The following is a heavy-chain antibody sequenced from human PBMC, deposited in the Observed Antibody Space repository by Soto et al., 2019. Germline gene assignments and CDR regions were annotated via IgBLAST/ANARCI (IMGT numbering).Heavy chain of an antibody. Sequence: ESGGGVVQPGRSLRLSCAASGFTFSNYVMNWVRQAPGKGLEWVAVIWYDGSKKYYTDSVKGRFTISRDNSKNTLYLQMNSLRAEDTAVYYCARHIVAYFDYWGQGTLVTVSS. CDR1: GFTFSNYV. V-gene: IGHV3-33*01. CDR2: IWYDGSKK. J-gene: IGHJ4*02. D-gene: IGHD2-15*01. CDR3: ARHIVAYFDY.